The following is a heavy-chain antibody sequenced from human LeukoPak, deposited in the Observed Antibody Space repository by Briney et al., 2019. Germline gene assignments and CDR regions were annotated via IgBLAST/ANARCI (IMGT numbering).Heavy chain of an antibody. CDR1: GGTFSSYA. Sequence: ASVKVSCKASGGTFSSYAISWVRQAPGQGLEWMGGIIPTFGTANYAQKFQGRVTITADESTSTAYMELSSLRSEDTAVYYCARAGPGGDCRGYGCHHDNWYFDLWGRGTLVHVSS. D-gene: IGHD2-21*01. CDR2: IIPTFGTA. V-gene: IGHV1-69*13. CDR3: ARAGPGGDCRGYGCHHDNWYFDL. J-gene: IGHJ2*01.